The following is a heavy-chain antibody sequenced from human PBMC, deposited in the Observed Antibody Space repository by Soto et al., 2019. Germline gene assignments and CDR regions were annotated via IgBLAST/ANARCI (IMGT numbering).Heavy chain of an antibody. CDR2: INYSGST. D-gene: IGHD3-10*01. CDR1: GGSIASGGYY. J-gene: IGHJ4*02. V-gene: IGHV4-30-4*08. Sequence: SETLSLTCTVSGGSIASGGYYWSWFRQHPGKGLEWIGYINYSGSTYYNPSLKSRVTISVDTSKNQFSLKLSSVTAADTAVYYCARHTFMVRGVIIRESKFDYWGQGTLVTVSS. CDR3: ARHTFMVRGVIIRESKFDY.